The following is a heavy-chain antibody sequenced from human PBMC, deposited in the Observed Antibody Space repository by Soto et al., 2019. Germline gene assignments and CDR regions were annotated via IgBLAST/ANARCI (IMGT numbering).Heavy chain of an antibody. CDR1: GGPFSSYA. CDR2: IIPIFGTA. V-gene: IGHV1-69*01. D-gene: IGHD1-7*01. Sequence: QVQLVQSGAEVKKPGSSVKVSCKASGGPFSSYAITWVRQDPEQGLEWMGGIIPIFGTANYAQKFQGRVTITADESTSTAYMELSSLRSEDTAVYYCARVGNWNYEYWFDPWGQGTLVTVSS. CDR3: ARVGNWNYEYWFDP. J-gene: IGHJ5*02.